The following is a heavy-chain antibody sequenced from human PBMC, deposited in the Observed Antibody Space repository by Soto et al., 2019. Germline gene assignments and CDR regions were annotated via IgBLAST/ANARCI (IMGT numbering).Heavy chain of an antibody. CDR2: ISAYNGNT. J-gene: IGHJ3*02. CDR1: GYTFTSYG. D-gene: IGHD3-16*02. CDR3: ARDLPPAIYDYIWGSYRSDAFDI. Sequence: EASVKVSCKASGYTFTSYGISWVRQAPGQGLEWMGWISAYNGNTDYAQKLQGRVTMTTDTSTSTAYMELRSLRSDDTAVYYCARDLPPAIYDYIWGSYRSDAFDIWGQGTMVTVSS. V-gene: IGHV1-18*01.